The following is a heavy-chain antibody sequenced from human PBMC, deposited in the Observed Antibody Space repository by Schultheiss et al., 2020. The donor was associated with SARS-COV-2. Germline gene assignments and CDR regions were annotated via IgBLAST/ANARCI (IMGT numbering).Heavy chain of an antibody. J-gene: IGHJ4*02. CDR3: AKVSWEADHYDSSGRGDY. Sequence: GGSLRLSCAASGFTFDDYAMHWVRQAPGKGLEWVSGISWNSGSIGYADSVKGRFTISRDNAKNSLYLQMNSLRAEDTAVYYCAKVSWEADHYDSSGRGDYWGQGTLVTVSS. D-gene: IGHD3-22*01. CDR1: GFTFDDYA. CDR2: ISWNSGSI. V-gene: IGHV3-9*01.